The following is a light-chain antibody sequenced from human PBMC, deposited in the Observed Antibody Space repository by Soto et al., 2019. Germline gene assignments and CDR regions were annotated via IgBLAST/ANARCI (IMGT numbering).Light chain of an antibody. Sequence: EIVLTQSPGTLSLSPGERATLSCRASQSVSSSSYLAWYQQKPGQAPRLLIYGASSRATGIPDMFSGSGSATDFTLTISRLEPEDFAVYYCRQYGSSPSYTFGQWTKLEIK. CDR3: RQYGSSPSYT. CDR1: QSVSSSSY. V-gene: IGKV3-20*01. CDR2: GAS. J-gene: IGKJ2*01.